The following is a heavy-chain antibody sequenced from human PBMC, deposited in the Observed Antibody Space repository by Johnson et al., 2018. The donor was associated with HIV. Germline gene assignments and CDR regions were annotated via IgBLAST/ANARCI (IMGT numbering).Heavy chain of an antibody. CDR3: AREMVVAGAFDI. D-gene: IGHD2-21*01. V-gene: IGHV3-30-3*01. CDR1: GFTFSSYA. Sequence: QVQLVESGGGVVQPGRSLRLSCAASGFTFSSYAMHWVRQAPGKGLEWVAVISYDGSNKYYADSVKGRFTISRDNSKNTLYLQMNSLRAEDTALYYCAREMVVAGAFDIWGQGTMVTVSS. CDR2: ISYDGSNK. J-gene: IGHJ3*02.